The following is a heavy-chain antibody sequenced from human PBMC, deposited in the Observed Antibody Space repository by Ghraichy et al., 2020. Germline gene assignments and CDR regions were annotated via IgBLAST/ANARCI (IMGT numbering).Heavy chain of an antibody. D-gene: IGHD2-8*01. CDR1: GGSISSYY. J-gene: IGHJ5*02. Sequence: SETLSLTCTVSGGSISSYYWSWIRQPPGKGLEWIGYIYTSGSTNYNPSLKSRVTISVDTSKNQFSLKLSSVTAADTAVYYCARRLYCTNGVCYDNWFDPWGQGTLVTVSS. CDR2: IYTSGST. V-gene: IGHV4-4*09. CDR3: ARRLYCTNGVCYDNWFDP.